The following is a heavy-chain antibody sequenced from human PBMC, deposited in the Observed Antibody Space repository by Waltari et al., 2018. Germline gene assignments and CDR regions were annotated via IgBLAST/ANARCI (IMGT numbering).Heavy chain of an antibody. J-gene: IGHJ2*01. D-gene: IGHD2-2*02. V-gene: IGHV3-30-3*01. CDR1: GFTFSSYH. CDR2: ISYDGSNK. Sequence: QVQLVESGGGVVQPGRSLRLSCAASGFTFSSYHMHWVRQAPGKGLEWVAGISYDGSNKYYADSVKGRFTISRDNSKNTLYLQMNSLRAEDTAVYYCATYRQAPPFRRYFDLWGRGTLVTVSS. CDR3: ATYRQAPPFRRYFDL.